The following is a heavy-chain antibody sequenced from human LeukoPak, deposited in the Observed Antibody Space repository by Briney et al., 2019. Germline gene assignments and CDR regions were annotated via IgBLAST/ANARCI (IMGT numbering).Heavy chain of an antibody. D-gene: IGHD5-24*01. J-gene: IGHJ4*02. CDR3: ARERWLQPYFDY. CDR1: GGTFSGYY. CDR2: INHSGST. Sequence: PSETLSLTCAVYGGTFSGYYRSWIRQPPGKGLEWIGEINHSGSTNYNPSLKSRVTISVDTSKNQFSLKLSSETAADTAVYYCARERWLQPYFDYWGQGTLVTVSS. V-gene: IGHV4-34*01.